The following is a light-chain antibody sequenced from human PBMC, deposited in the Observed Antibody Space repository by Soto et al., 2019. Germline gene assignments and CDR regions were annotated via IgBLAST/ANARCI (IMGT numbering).Light chain of an antibody. CDR2: DTS. CDR1: QSLTNRF. V-gene: IGKV3-20*01. J-gene: IGKJ5*01. CDR3: QRYGTSQII. Sequence: VLTQSPGTLSLSPGERATLSCRASQSLTNRFIAWYQQRPGQAPRLIIYDTSSRASGIPDRFSGSVSGTDGTITISRLETEDGAVFYCQRYGTSQIIFGQGTRLEIK.